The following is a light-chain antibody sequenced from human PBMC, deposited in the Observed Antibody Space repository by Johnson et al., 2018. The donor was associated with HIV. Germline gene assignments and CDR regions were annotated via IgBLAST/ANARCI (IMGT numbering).Light chain of an antibody. J-gene: IGLJ1*01. Sequence: QSVLTQPPSVSAAPGQMVTISCSGSNSNIGNNYVSWYQQLPGTAPKLLIYENNKRPSGIPDRFSGSKSGTSATLGITGLQTGDEADYYCGTWDSSLNALYVFGTGTKVTVL. CDR1: NSNIGNNY. CDR3: GTWDSSLNALYV. CDR2: ENN. V-gene: IGLV1-51*02.